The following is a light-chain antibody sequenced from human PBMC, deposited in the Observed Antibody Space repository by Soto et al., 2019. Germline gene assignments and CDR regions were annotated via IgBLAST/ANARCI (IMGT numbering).Light chain of an antibody. CDR2: GAS. CDR3: QQYGSSPWT. Sequence: EIVLTQSPGTLSLSPGERATLSCRASQSVSSSYLAWYQQKPGQAPRLLIYGASSRATGIPDRFSGSGSGTDFTLNISGLEPEDFAAYYCQQYGSSPWTFGQGTKVEIK. CDR1: QSVSSSY. V-gene: IGKV3-20*01. J-gene: IGKJ1*01.